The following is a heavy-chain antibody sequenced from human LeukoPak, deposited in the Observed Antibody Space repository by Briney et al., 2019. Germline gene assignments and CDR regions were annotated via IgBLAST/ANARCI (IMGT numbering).Heavy chain of an antibody. J-gene: IGHJ4*02. D-gene: IGHD3-9*01. Sequence: PSETLSLTCAVSGGSIRSSHLYWGWIRQSPGEGLEWIGTIYSSGSTYYNPSLRTRVTISVDTSKNQFSLTLSSVTAADTAVYYCARLIRTTGYYSNPKSGSFDFWGQGTLVTVSS. CDR3: ARLIRTTGYYSNPKSGSFDF. CDR1: GGSIRSSHLY. V-gene: IGHV4-39*01. CDR2: IYSSGST.